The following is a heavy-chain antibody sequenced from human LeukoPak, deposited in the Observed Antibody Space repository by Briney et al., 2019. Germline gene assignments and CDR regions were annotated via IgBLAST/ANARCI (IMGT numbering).Heavy chain of an antibody. CDR3: ARYSDGGSSDYFDY. Sequence: SVKVSCKASGGTFSNYALSWVRQAPGQGLEWMGRIIPILDITNYAQKFQGRVTITADKSTSTAYMELSSLRSEDTAVYYCARYSDGGSSDYFDYWGQGTLVTVSS. D-gene: IGHD2-15*01. CDR1: GGTFSNYA. CDR2: IIPILDIT. V-gene: IGHV1-69*04. J-gene: IGHJ4*02.